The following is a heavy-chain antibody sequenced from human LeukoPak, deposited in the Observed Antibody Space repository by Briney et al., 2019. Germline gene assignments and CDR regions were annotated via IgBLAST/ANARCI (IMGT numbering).Heavy chain of an antibody. V-gene: IGHV3-23*01. CDR1: VFTFSNYA. Sequence: GESLRLSCVASVFTFSNYAMSWVRQAPGKRLEWVSAVTGRGGSTYYADSVKGRFTISRDNSRNTMFLQMNSLRAEDTAMYYCAKWCDFDILTGYYVSDFWGQGTLVTVSS. CDR2: VTGRGGST. CDR3: AKWCDFDILTGYYVSDF. J-gene: IGHJ4*02. D-gene: IGHD3-9*01.